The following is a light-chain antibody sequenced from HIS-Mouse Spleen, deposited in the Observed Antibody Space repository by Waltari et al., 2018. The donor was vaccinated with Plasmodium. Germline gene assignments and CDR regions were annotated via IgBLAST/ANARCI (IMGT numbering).Light chain of an antibody. CDR3: YSTDSSGNHRV. J-gene: IGLJ3*02. V-gene: IGLV3-10*01. CDR2: EDS. CDR1: ALPKKY. Sequence: SYELTQPPSVSVSPGQTARITCSGDALPKKYAYWYLQNSGQAPVLVIYEDSKRPSGVQERFSGSSAGTMATLTISGAQVEDEADYYCYSTDSSGNHRVVGGGTKLTVL.